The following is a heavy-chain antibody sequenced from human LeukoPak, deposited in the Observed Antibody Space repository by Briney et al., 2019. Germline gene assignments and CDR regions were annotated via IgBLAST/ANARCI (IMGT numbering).Heavy chain of an antibody. D-gene: IGHD1-7*01. CDR2: IYTSGST. J-gene: IGHJ5*02. CDR1: GGSISSYY. Sequence: SETLSLSCTVSGGSISSYYWSWIRQPAGKGLEWIGRIYTSGSTNYNPSLKSRVTMSVDTSKNQFSLKLSSVTAADTAVYYCARRNSNWNYGRRNWFDPWGQGTLVTVSS. CDR3: ARRNSNWNYGRRNWFDP. V-gene: IGHV4-4*07.